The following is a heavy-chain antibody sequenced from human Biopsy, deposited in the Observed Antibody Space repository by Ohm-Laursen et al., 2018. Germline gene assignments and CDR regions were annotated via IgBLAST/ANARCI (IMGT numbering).Heavy chain of an antibody. Sequence: SQTLSLTCTVSGGSISSGCSYWSWIRQPPGKGLEWVGYIFNSANTYYNPSLKNLITISGDTSKDQFSLKLNSVTAADTAVYYCARGDYFDSNGYFWFDPWGQGTLVTVSS. J-gene: IGHJ5*02. V-gene: IGHV4-31*01. CDR2: IFNSANT. CDR1: GGSISSGCSY. CDR3: ARGDYFDSNGYFWFDP. D-gene: IGHD3-22*01.